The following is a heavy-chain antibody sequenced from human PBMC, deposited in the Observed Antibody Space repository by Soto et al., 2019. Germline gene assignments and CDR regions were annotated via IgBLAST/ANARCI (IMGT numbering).Heavy chain of an antibody. J-gene: IGHJ4*02. CDR3: STTVITAPPVEY. CDR2: IRNKPKGHTT. V-gene: IGHV3-72*01. D-gene: IGHD2-21*02. Sequence: EVQLLESGGGLVQPGGSLRLSCEGSGFTFSGHYMEWVRQAPGKGLEWLGSIRNKPKGHTTEYAASVKGRFTISRDDSKVFVYLPMNSLTSEDTPVYYCSTTVITAPPVEYWGQETLVTVSS. CDR1: GFTFSGHY.